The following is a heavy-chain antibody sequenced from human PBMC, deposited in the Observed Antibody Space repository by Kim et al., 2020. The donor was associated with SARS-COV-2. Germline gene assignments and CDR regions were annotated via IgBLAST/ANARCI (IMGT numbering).Heavy chain of an antibody. CDR1: GFTFSSYS. Sequence: GRSLRLSCAASGFTFSSYSMNWVRQAPGKGLEWVSSISSSSSYIYYADSVKGRFTISRDNAKNSLYLQMNSLRAEDTAVYYCARDFQRYEPYSSSWYGNYYYYYGMTSGAKGPRSPSP. CDR3: ARDFQRYEPYSSSWYGNYYYYYGMTS. D-gene: IGHD6-13*01. J-gene: IGHJ6*02. V-gene: IGHV3-21*01. CDR2: ISSSSSYI.